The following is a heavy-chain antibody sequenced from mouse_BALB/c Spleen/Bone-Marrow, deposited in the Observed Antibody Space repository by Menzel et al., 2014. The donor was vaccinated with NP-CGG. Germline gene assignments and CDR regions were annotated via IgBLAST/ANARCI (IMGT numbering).Heavy chain of an antibody. CDR2: INPSSGYT. CDR1: GYTFTSYT. CDR3: ARGGNFDY. D-gene: IGHD1-1*01. J-gene: IGHJ2*01. V-gene: IGHV1-4*01. Sequence: VKLVDSGAELARPGASVKMSCKASGYTFTSYTMHWVKQRPGQGLEWIGYINPSSGYTNYNQKFKDKATLTADKSSSTAYMQLSSLTSEDSAVYYCARGGNFDYWGQGTTLTVSS.